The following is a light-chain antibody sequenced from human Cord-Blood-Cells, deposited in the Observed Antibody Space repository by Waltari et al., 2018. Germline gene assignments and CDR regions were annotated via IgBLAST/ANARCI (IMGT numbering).Light chain of an antibody. CDR1: SSDGGRYNL. Sequence: QSALPHPASVAVSPAHSTTNACTQISSDGGRYNLISWYQQHPGKAPKLMLYEVSKRPSGVSNRFSGSKSGNTASLTISGLQAEDEADYYCCSYAGSSTPYVFGTGTKVTVL. V-gene: IGLV2-23*02. CDR2: EVS. J-gene: IGLJ1*01. CDR3: CSYAGSSTPYV.